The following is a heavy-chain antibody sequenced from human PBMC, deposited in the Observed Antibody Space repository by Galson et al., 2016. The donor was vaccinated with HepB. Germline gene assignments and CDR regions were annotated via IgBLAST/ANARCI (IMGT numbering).Heavy chain of an antibody. J-gene: IGHJ6*04. CDR2: ISRSGDSR. Sequence: SLRLSCAASGFTFNNYGMTWVRQAPGKGLEVVLSISRSGDSRDYADCVKGRFTISRDNSKNTLSLQMNSLRAEDTAVYYCVQGSTAPAVWGKGTTVTVSS. D-gene: IGHD1-26*01. CDR3: VQGSTAPAV. V-gene: IGHV3-23*01. CDR1: GFTFNNYG.